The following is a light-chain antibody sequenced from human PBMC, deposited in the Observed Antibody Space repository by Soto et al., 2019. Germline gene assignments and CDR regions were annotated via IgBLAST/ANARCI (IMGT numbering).Light chain of an antibody. J-gene: IGKJ2*01. CDR2: GAS. V-gene: IGKV3-20*01. CDR1: QSIYISF. Sequence: EIVLTQSPGTLSLSPGERATLSCRASQSIYISFLAWYQQKPGQAPRLLIYGASSRATGIPDRFSGSGSGTDFTLTISRLEPEDFAVYYCQQYGSSPPYTFGQGTKVDIK. CDR3: QQYGSSPPYT.